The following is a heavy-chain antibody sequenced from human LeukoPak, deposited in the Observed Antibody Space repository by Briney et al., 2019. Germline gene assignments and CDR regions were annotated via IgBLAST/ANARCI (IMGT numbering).Heavy chain of an antibody. D-gene: IGHD3-3*01. CDR3: ARDGLTIFGVVTRGWFDP. CDR1: GYTFTSYY. J-gene: IGHJ5*02. Sequence: ASVKVSCKASGYTFTSYYMHWVRQAPGQGLEWMGIINPSGGSTSYAQKFQGRVTMTRDMSTSTVYMELSSLRSEDTAVYYCARDGLTIFGVVTRGWFDPWGQGTLVTVSS. V-gene: IGHV1-46*01. CDR2: INPSGGST.